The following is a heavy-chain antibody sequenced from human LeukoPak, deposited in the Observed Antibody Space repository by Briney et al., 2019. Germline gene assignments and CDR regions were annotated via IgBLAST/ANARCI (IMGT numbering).Heavy chain of an antibody. CDR2: ISSSSSYI. D-gene: IGHD1-26*01. J-gene: IGHJ4*02. CDR1: GFTFSSYS. V-gene: IGHV3-21*01. Sequence: GGSLRLSCAASGFTFSSYSMNWVRQAPGKGLEWVSSISSSSSYIYYADSVKGRFTTSRDNAKNSLYLQMNSLRAEDTAVYYCARDVSTSYSGSIYYFDYWGQGTLVTVSS. CDR3: ARDVSTSYSGSIYYFDY.